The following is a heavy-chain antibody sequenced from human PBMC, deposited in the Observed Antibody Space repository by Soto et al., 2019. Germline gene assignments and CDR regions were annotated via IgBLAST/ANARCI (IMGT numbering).Heavy chain of an antibody. V-gene: IGHV1-69*12. J-gene: IGHJ3*02. Sequence: QVQLVQSGAEVKKPGSSVKVSCKASGGTFSSYAISWVRQAPGQGLEWMGGIIPIFGTANYAQKFQGRVTITADEATSTAYMELSSLGSEDTAVYYCGRGLGIQRWFRDAFDIWGQGTMVTVSS. D-gene: IGHD5-18*01. CDR1: GGTFSSYA. CDR3: GRGLGIQRWFRDAFDI. CDR2: IIPIFGTA.